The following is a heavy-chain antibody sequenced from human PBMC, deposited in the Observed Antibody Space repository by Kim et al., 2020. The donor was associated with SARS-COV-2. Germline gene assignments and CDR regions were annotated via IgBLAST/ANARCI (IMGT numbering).Heavy chain of an antibody. Sequence: GGSLRLSCAASGFTFSSYAMHWVRQAPGKGLEWVAVIWYDGSNKYYADSVKGRFTISRDNSKNTLYLQMNSLRAEDTAVYYCAKGGSSSSTLYYYYYYGMDVWGQGTTVTVSS. J-gene: IGHJ6*02. CDR1: GFTFSSYA. CDR2: IWYDGSNK. V-gene: IGHV3-33*06. CDR3: AKGGSSSSTLYYYYYYGMDV. D-gene: IGHD6-6*01.